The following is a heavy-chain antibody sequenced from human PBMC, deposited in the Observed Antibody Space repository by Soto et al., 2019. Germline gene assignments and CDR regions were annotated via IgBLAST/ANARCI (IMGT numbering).Heavy chain of an antibody. CDR3: ARTLLGSSSI. D-gene: IGHD6-6*01. V-gene: IGHV4-39*01. J-gene: IGHJ6*02. CDR1: GGSISSSSYY. CDR2: IYYSGST. Sequence: QLQLQESGPGLVKPSETLSLTCTVSGGSISSSSYYWGWIRQPPGKGLEWIGSIYYSGSTYYNPALKSRVTISGDTSKNQCSLKLSSVTAADTAVYYCARTLLGSSSIWGQGTTVTVSS.